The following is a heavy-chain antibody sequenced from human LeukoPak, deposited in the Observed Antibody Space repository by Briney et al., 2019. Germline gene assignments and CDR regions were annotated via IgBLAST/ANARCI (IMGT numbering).Heavy chain of an antibody. V-gene: IGHV4-59*01. CDR1: GGSISSYY. J-gene: IGHJ4*02. Sequence: SETLSLTCTVSGGSISSYYWSWIRQPPGKGLEWIGYIYYSGSTNYNPSLKSRVTISVDTSKNQFSLKLSSVTAADTAVYYCARGTAMVYYFDYWGQGTLVTVSS. D-gene: IGHD5-18*01. CDR2: IYYSGST. CDR3: ARGTAMVYYFDY.